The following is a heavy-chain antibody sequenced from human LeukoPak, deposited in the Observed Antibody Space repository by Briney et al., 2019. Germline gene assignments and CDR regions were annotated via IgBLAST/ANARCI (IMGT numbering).Heavy chain of an antibody. D-gene: IGHD3-10*01. CDR1: GGAFSSYA. Sequence: GASVKVSCKASGGAFSSYAITWVRQAPGQGLEWMGGIIPLFGTTNYAQKLQGRVTMTTDTSTSTAYMELRSLRSDDTAVYYCARGGDPFDYWGQGTLVTVSS. V-gene: IGHV1-69*05. CDR2: IIPLFGTT. J-gene: IGHJ4*02. CDR3: ARGGDPFDY.